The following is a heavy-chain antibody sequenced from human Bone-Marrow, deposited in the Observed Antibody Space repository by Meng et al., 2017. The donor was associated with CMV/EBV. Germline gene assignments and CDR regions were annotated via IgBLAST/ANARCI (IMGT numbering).Heavy chain of an antibody. CDR3: ARDTVTYQSGLGIDY. V-gene: IGHV1-46*01. J-gene: IGHJ4*02. CDR2: INPSGGST. Sequence: SVKVSCKASGYTFTSYYMHWVRQAPGQGLEWIGIINPSGGSTSDAQKFQGGVTMTRDTSTSAVYMEPSGLRSEDTAVYYCARDTVTYQSGLGIDYWGQGTLVTVSS. D-gene: IGHD4-17*01. CDR1: GYTFTSYY.